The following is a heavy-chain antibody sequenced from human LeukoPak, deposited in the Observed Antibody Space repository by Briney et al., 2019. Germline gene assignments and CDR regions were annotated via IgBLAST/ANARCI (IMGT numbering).Heavy chain of an antibody. J-gene: IGHJ4*02. CDR2: IKSKTDGGTT. V-gene: IGHV3-15*01. CDR1: GFTFSNAW. Sequence: PGGSLRLSCAVSGFTFSNAWMSWVRQAPGKGLEWVGRIKSKTDGGTTDYAAPVKGRFTISRDDSKNTLYLQMNSLKAEDTALYYCTTLPHCSSTTCYTALYQGLDYWGQGTLVTVSS. CDR3: TTLPHCSSTTCYTALYQGLDY. D-gene: IGHD2-2*02.